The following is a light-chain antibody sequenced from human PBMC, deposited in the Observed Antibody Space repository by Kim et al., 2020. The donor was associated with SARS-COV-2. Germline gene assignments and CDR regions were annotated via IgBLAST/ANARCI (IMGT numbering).Light chain of an antibody. Sequence: QSALTQPPSASGSPGQSVTISCTGTSSDVGAFNFVSWYQQHPGKAPKVIIYEVTKRPSGVPDRFAGSKSGNPASLTVAGLQAEDEADYCCSSYAGSYNWVFGGGTQLTVL. J-gene: IGLJ3*02. V-gene: IGLV2-8*01. CDR1: SSDVGAFNF. CDR2: EVT. CDR3: SSYAGSYNWV.